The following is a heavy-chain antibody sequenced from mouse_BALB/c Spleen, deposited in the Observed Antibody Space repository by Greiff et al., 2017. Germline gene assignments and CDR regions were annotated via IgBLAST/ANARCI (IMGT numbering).Heavy chain of an antibody. V-gene: IGHV1S29*02. Sequence: VQLKQSGPELVKPGASVKISCKASGYTFTDYNMHWVKQSHGKSLEWIGYIYPYNGGTGYNQKFKSKATLTVDNSSSTAYMELRSLTSEDSAVYYCAGSMITDAMDYWGQGTSVTVSS. CDR2: IYPYNGGT. CDR3: AGSMITDAMDY. D-gene: IGHD2-4*01. J-gene: IGHJ4*01. CDR1: GYTFTDYN.